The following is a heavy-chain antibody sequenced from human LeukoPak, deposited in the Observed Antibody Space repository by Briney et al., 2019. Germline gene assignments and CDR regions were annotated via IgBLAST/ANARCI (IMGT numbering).Heavy chain of an antibody. CDR1: GFTFSSYA. J-gene: IGHJ4*02. V-gene: IGHV3-23*01. Sequence: PGGSLRLSCAASGFTFSSYAMGWVRQAPGKGLEWVSAISGSGGSTYYADSVKGRFTISRDNSKNTLYLQMNSLRAEDTAVYYCAKDRGRYFDWLIPDDYFDYWGQGTLVTVSS. D-gene: IGHD3-9*01. CDR3: AKDRGRYFDWLIPDDYFDY. CDR2: ISGSGGST.